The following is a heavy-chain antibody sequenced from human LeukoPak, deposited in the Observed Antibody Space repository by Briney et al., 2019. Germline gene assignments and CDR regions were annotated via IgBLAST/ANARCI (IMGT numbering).Heavy chain of an antibody. CDR2: INPNSGGT. V-gene: IGHV1-2*02. CDR3: ARAPHWNDDTFDI. CDR1: GYTFTGYY. J-gene: IGHJ3*02. Sequence: GASVTVSCKASGYTFTGYYMHWVRQAPGQGLEWMAWINPNSGGTNYAQKFQGRVTMTRDTSISTAYMELSRLRSDDTAVYYCARAPHWNDDTFDIWGQGTMVTVSS. D-gene: IGHD1-1*01.